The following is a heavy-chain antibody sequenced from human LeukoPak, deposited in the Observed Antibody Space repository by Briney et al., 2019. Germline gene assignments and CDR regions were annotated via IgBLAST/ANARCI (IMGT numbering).Heavy chain of an antibody. V-gene: IGHV1-18*01. CDR2: ISTYNGNT. CDR1: GYIFSRYG. Sequence: GASVKVSCKASGYIFSRYGISWVRQAPGQGLEWMGWISTYNGNTNYAQKLQGRVSMTTDTSTSTAYMDLRSLRSDDTAVYYCARGLRYSSGWSASGMDVWGKGTRSPSP. CDR3: ARGLRYSSGWSASGMDV. D-gene: IGHD6-19*01. J-gene: IGHJ6*03.